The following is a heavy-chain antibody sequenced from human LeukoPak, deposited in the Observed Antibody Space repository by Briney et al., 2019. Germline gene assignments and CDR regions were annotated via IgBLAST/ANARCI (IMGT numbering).Heavy chain of an antibody. Sequence: PSETLSLTCTVSGGSISSSSYYWGWIRQPPGKGLKWIGSIYYSGSTYYNPSLKSRVTISVDTSKNQFSLKLSSVTAADTAVYYCARYSSGWYYWGQGTLVTVSS. CDR1: GGSISSSSYY. V-gene: IGHV4-39*01. D-gene: IGHD6-19*01. J-gene: IGHJ4*02. CDR2: IYYSGST. CDR3: ARYSSGWYY.